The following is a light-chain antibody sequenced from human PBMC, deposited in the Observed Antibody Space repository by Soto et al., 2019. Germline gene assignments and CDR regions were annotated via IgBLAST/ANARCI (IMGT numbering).Light chain of an antibody. V-gene: IGKV3-15*01. Sequence: EIVMTQSPATLSVSPGERAILSCTASQSVSYNLAWYQQKPGQAPSLLIYHASTRATGIPARFSGSGSGTEFTLTISSLQSEDFAVYYCQQYNKWPLTFGGGTKVEIK. CDR3: QQYNKWPLT. J-gene: IGKJ4*01. CDR2: HAS. CDR1: QSVSYN.